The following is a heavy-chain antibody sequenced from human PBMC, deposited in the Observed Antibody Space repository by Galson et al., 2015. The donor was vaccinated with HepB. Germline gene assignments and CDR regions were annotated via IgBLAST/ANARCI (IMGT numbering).Heavy chain of an antibody. Sequence: SLRLSCAASGFTFSTYAMNWVRQAPGKGLEWVSEVSGNGGSTYYGDSVKGRFTISRDNSKNTLHLQMNSLTADDTAVYYCTKDRGDSGSYYTFDLWGQGTRVTVSS. D-gene: IGHD1-26*01. V-gene: IGHV3-23*01. CDR2: VSGNGGST. CDR1: GFTFSTYA. CDR3: TKDRGDSGSYYTFDL. J-gene: IGHJ4*02.